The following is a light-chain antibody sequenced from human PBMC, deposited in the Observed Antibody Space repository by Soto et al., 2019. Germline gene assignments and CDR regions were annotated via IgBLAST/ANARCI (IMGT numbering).Light chain of an antibody. Sequence: DVVMTQSPLSLPVTPGEPASISCRSSQPLLHSNGYNYLDCYLQRPGKSTHLLIFPASNRASGVPDKFRGNGSGTDITFKISSVEAEDVVVYYFTQALETPRTHGQGTKLEIK. CDR3: TQALETPRT. CDR1: QPLLHSNGYNY. J-gene: IGKJ2*02. V-gene: IGKV2-28*01. CDR2: PAS.